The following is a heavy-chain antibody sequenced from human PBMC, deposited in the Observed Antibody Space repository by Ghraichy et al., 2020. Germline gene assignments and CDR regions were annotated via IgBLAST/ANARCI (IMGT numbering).Heavy chain of an antibody. Sequence: GGFLRLSCAASGFTFNNYAMHWVRQAPGKGLEWVAVISYDGTRKYYIESVKGRFTISRDNSKNTLYLQMNNLRPEDAAVYYCARDVGLGVTATGNFDSWGQGTLVTVSS. CDR3: ARDVGLGVTATGNFDS. CDR2: ISYDGTRK. D-gene: IGHD2-21*02. CDR1: GFTFNNYA. V-gene: IGHV3-30*04. J-gene: IGHJ4*02.